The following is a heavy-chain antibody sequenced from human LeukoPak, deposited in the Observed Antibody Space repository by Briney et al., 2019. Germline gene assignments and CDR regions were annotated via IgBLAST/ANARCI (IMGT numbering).Heavy chain of an antibody. D-gene: IGHD3-10*01. Sequence: PSETLSLTCTVSGGSISSNNYYWSWIRQPAGKGLEWIGRIYISGSTNYNPSLKSRVTISVDTSKNQFPLRLISVTAADTAVYYCARGLWFGDESPPYFDYWGQGTLVTVSS. V-gene: IGHV4-61*02. CDR3: ARGLWFGDESPPYFDY. CDR2: IYISGST. J-gene: IGHJ4*02. CDR1: GGSISSNNYY.